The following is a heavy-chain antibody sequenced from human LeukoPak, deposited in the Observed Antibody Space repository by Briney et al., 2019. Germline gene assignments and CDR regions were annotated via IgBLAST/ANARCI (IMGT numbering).Heavy chain of an antibody. Sequence: GGSLRLSCAASGFTFSNYWMSWVRQAPGKGLEWVAHINNDGSEKHYVDSVKGRFTISRDNAKNSLYLQMNSLRVEDTAVYYCARDKVTYWGQGTLVTVSS. CDR1: GFTFSNYW. CDR2: INNDGSEK. CDR3: ARDKVTY. V-gene: IGHV3-7*01. J-gene: IGHJ4*02.